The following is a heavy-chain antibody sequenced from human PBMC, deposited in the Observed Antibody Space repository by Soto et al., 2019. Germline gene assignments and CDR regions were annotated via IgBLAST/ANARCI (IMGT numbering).Heavy chain of an antibody. Sequence: EVQLLESGGGLVQPGGSLSLSCAGSGFTFDSYAMSWVRQAPGKGLEWVSGIASSGAGTYYADSVKGRFTISRDNPKNTLHLQMNSLRAEDTAVYYCALRKTGSFFDYWGQGTLVTVSS. CDR1: GFTFDSYA. V-gene: IGHV3-23*01. CDR3: ALRKTGSFFDY. J-gene: IGHJ4*02. CDR2: IASSGAGT. D-gene: IGHD1-26*01.